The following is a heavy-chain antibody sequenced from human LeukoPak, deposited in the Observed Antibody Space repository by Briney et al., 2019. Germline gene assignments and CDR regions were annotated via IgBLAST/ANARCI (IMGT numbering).Heavy chain of an antibody. V-gene: IGHV4-34*01. J-gene: IGHJ3*02. CDR2: INHSGST. Sequence: SETLSLTCAVYGGSFSGYYWSWIRQPPGKGLEWIGEINHSGSTNYNPSLKSRVTISVDTSKNQFSLKLSSVTAADTAVYYCARDGDAFDIWGQGTMVTVSS. CDR3: ARDGDAFDI. CDR1: GGSFSGYY.